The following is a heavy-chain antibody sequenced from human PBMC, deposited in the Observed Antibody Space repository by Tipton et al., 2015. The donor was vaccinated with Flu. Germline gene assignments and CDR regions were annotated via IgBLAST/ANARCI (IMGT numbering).Heavy chain of an antibody. CDR2: IYYTGST. V-gene: IGHV4-59*01. CDR1: GASINNYY. CDR3: ARVSRGGFDP. Sequence: TLSLTCTVSGASINNYYWSWIRQPPGKGLEYIGDIYYTGSTTYNPSLKSRVTISVDTSKSQLSLNLYSMTAADTAVYYCARVSRGGFDPWGQGALVTVSS. J-gene: IGHJ5*02.